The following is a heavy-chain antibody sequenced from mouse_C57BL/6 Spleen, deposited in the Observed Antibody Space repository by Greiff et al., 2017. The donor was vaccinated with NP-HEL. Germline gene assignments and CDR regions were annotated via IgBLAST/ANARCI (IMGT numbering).Heavy chain of an antibody. D-gene: IGHD1-1*01. V-gene: IGHV1-81*01. Sequence: QVQLKQSGAELARPGASVKLSCKASGYTFTSYGISWVKQRTGQGLEWIGEIYPRSGNTYYNEKFKGKATLTADKSSSTAYMELRSLTSEDSAVYVCAMGDYGSSYEYYAMDYWGQGTSVTVSS. CDR3: AMGDYGSSYEYYAMDY. J-gene: IGHJ4*01. CDR1: GYTFTSYG. CDR2: IYPRSGNT.